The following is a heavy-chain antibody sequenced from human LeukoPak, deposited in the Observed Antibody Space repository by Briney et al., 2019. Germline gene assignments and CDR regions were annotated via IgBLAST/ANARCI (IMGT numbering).Heavy chain of an antibody. CDR1: GFTFNNYA. CDR3: AKSPGQIQLDYFDY. Sequence: GGSLRLSCAASGFTFNNYAMSWVRQAPGMGLEWVSTISGSGVTTYYADSVRGRFTISRDNSKTTLYLQLDSLRPEDMAIYYCAKSPGQIQLDYFDYWGQGTLVTASS. CDR2: ISGSGVTT. V-gene: IGHV3-23*01. D-gene: IGHD1-1*01. J-gene: IGHJ4*02.